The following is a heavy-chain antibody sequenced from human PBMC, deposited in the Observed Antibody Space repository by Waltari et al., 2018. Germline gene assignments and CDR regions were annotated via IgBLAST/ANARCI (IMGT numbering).Heavy chain of an antibody. CDR2: IYTSGST. CDR1: GVSISSYY. J-gene: IGHJ2*01. Sequence: QVLLQESGPGLVKPSETLSLTCTVSGVSISSYYWSWIRQPAGQGLEWIGRIYTSGSTDYNPSLKSRVTMSVDTSRNQFSLKLSSVTAADTAVYYCARHPNRYFDLWGRGTLVTVSS. V-gene: IGHV4-4*07. CDR3: ARHPNRYFDL.